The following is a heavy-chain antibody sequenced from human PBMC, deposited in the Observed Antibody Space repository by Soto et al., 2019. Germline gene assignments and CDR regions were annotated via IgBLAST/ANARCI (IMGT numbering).Heavy chain of an antibody. CDR3: ARDLWGYCGTDCYPLDV. J-gene: IGHJ6*02. CDR2: MYNTGST. Sequence: SXTLSLTCTVSGGSISGYYWSWIRQPPGKGLEWIGYMYNTGSTVYNPSFKSRVTISVDTSKNQFSLKLNSVTAADTAVYYCARDLWGYCGTDCYPLDVWGQGTTVTV. D-gene: IGHD2-21*02. V-gene: IGHV4-59*01. CDR1: GGSISGYY.